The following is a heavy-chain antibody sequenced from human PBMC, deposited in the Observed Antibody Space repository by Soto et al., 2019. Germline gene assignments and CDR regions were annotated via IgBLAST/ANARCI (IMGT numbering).Heavy chain of an antibody. Sequence: GGSLRLSCAASGFTFSSYAMHWVRQAPGKGLEWVAVISYDGSNKYYADSVKGRFTISRDNSKNTLYLQMNSLRAEDTAVYYCARGPYSSSPDEGMDVWGQGTTVTVSS. D-gene: IGHD2-15*01. V-gene: IGHV3-30-3*01. CDR2: ISYDGSNK. CDR1: GFTFSSYA. CDR3: ARGPYSSSPDEGMDV. J-gene: IGHJ6*02.